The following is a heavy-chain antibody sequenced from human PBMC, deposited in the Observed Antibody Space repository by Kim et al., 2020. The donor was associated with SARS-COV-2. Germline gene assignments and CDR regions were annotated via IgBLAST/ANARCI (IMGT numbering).Heavy chain of an antibody. CDR3: ARQATGMEFDY. CDR2: T. J-gene: IGHJ4*02. V-gene: IGHV4-39*01. D-gene: IGHD1-1*01. Sequence: TDDTPALKSRGTISVDAAKNQCSLKLSSVTAADTAVYYCARQATGMEFDYWGQVTLVTVSS.